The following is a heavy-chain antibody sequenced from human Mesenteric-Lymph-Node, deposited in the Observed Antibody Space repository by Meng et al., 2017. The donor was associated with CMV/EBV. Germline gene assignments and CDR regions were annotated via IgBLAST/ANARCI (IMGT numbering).Heavy chain of an antibody. J-gene: IGHJ4*02. V-gene: IGHV3-30*02. CDR2: IRFDGSNE. D-gene: IGHD2-15*01. Sequence: GGSLRLSCAASGFTFNRYAMHWVRQAAGKGLEWVAFIRFDGSNEYYADSVKGRFTISRDNSKNTLYVQMNSLRPEDTAVYYCAKDIGTWTRGYYFDYWGQGTLVTISS. CDR3: AKDIGTWTRGYYFDY. CDR1: GFTFNRYA.